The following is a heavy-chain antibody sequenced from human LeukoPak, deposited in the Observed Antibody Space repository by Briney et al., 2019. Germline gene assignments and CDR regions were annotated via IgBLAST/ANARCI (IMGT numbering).Heavy chain of an antibody. V-gene: IGHV4-59*01. CDR2: IYYSGST. J-gene: IGHJ4*02. D-gene: IGHD5-12*01. Sequence: PSETLSLTCIASGGSISSYFWSWVRQPPGKGLEWIGYIYYSGSTNYNPSLKSRVTVSVDTSKNQFSLKLASVTTADTAVYYCARDRWLGYWGQGTLVTVSS. CDR1: GGSISSYF. CDR3: ARDRWLGY.